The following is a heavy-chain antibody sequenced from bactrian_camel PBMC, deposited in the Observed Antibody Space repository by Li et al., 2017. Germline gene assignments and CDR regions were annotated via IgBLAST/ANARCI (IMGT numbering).Heavy chain of an antibody. J-gene: IGHJ6*01. CDR1: PDTYKSPC. V-gene: IGHV3S6*01. CDR3: AATSYGLILSCSAALADFGY. CDR2: IDKEGTPT. D-gene: IGHD3*01. Sequence: VQLVESGGGSVQAGGALNLSCLASPDTYKSPCLAWFRQAPGKGFELVSTIDKEGTPTYYRDSVLGRFTISRDNAKDTLFLQLDSLKSEDTAMYYCAATSYGLILSCSAALADFGYWGQGTQVTVS.